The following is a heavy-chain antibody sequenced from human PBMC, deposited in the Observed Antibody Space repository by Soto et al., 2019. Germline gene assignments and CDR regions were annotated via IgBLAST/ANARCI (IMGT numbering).Heavy chain of an antibody. D-gene: IGHD6-19*01. CDR2: VSHDGRNT. V-gene: IGHV3-30*18. Sequence: VQLVESGGGVVQPGRSLRLSCAASGFTFSDYAMHWVRQAPCKGLEWVAVVSHDGRNTHYAESVKGRFTISRDSSKNTVSLAMTLLRAEDTAVYYCAKWGRQLLVTSDFNYWGQGALVTVSS. CDR1: GFTFSDYA. J-gene: IGHJ4*02. CDR3: AKWGRQLLVTSDFNY.